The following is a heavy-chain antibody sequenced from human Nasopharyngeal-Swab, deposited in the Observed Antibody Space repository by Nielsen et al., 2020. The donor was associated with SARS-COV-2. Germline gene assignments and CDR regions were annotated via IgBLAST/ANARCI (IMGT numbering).Heavy chain of an antibody. CDR1: GFTFSSYS. J-gene: IGHJ6*03. CDR2: ISRSSSYI. D-gene: IGHD3-10*01. CDR3: ARARRGVDYYMDV. Sequence: GGSLRLSCAASGFTFSSYSMNWVRKAPGKGLEWVSSISRSSSYIYYADSVKGRFTISRDNAKNSLYLQMNSLRAEDTAVYYCARARRGVDYYMDVWGKGTTVTVSS. V-gene: IGHV3-21*01.